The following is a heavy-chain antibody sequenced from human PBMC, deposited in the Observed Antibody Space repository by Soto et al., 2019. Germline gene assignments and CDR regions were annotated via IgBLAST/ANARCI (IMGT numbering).Heavy chain of an antibody. CDR3: ARDPHALGYYGMDV. V-gene: IGHV3-30-3*01. D-gene: IGHD3-16*02. J-gene: IGHJ6*02. CDR2: ISYDGSNK. CDR1: GFTFSSYA. Sequence: QVQLVESGGGVVQPGRSLRLSCAASGFTFSSYAMHWVRQAPGKGLEWVAVISYDGSNKYYADSVKGRFTISRDNSKNTLYLQMISLRAEDTAVYYCARDPHALGYYGMDVWGRGTTVTVSS.